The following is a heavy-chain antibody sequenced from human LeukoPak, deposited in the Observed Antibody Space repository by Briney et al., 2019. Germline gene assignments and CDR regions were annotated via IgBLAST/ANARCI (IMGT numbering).Heavy chain of an antibody. CDR2: INPNSGGT. D-gene: IGHD3-22*01. CDR3: ARDESRYYYDSSGYYPPHFDY. Sequence: ASVKVSCKASGYTFTGYYIHWVRQAPGQGLEWMGRINPNSGGTNYAQKFQGRVTMTRDTSISTAYMELSRLRSDDTAVYYCARDESRYYYDSSGYYPPHFDYWGQGTLVTVSS. J-gene: IGHJ4*02. CDR1: GYTFTGYY. V-gene: IGHV1-2*06.